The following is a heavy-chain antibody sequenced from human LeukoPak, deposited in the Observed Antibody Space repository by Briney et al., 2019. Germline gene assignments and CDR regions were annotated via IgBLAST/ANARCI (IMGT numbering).Heavy chain of an antibody. Sequence: PSQTLSLTCTVSAGSTSSGGYYWSWIRHHPGKGLEWFGYIYYSGSTYYNPSLKSRVTISVDTSKNQFSLKLSSVTAADTAVYYCARGTGYLDYWGQGTLVTVSS. D-gene: IGHD3/OR15-3a*01. V-gene: IGHV4-31*03. J-gene: IGHJ4*02. CDR3: ARGTGYLDY. CDR2: IYYSGST. CDR1: AGSTSSGGYY.